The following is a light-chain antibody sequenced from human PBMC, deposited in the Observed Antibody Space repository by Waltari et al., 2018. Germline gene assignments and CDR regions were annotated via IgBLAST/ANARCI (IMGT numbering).Light chain of an antibody. CDR1: QSVSRV. J-gene: IGKJ1*01. CDR2: GAS. V-gene: IGKV3-20*01. Sequence: EIVLTQSPGTLSLSPGERGTLACRARQSVSRVLAWYQQKPGQAPRLLIYGASTRATGIPDRFSGSGSGTDFSLTISRLEPEDFAVYYCQKYDRLPATFGQGTKVEIK. CDR3: QKYDRLPAT.